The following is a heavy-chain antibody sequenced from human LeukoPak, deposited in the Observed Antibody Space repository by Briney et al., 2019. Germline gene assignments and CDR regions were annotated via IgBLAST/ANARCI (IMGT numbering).Heavy chain of an antibody. V-gene: IGHV4-34*01. CDR1: GGSFSGYH. CDR3: ARDHCSSTSCYNY. CDR2: INHSGST. D-gene: IGHD2-2*01. J-gene: IGHJ4*02. Sequence: SETLSLTCAVYGGSFSGYHWSWIRQPPGKGLEWIGEINHSGSTNYNPSLKSRVTISVDTSKNQFSLKLSSVTAADTAVYYCARDHCSSTSCYNYWGQGTLVTVSS.